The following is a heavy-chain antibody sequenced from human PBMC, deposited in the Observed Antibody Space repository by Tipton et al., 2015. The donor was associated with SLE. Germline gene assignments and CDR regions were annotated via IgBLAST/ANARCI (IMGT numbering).Heavy chain of an antibody. V-gene: IGHV4-39*02. Sequence: TLSLTCTVSGGSISSSSYYWGWIRQPPGKGLEWIGSIYYSGSTYYNPSLKSRVTISVDTSKNQFSLKLSSVTAADTAVYYCARERPGDCSSTSCPGGYYFDYWGQGTLVTVSS. CDR2: IYYSGST. D-gene: IGHD2-2*01. CDR3: ARERPGDCSSTSCPGGYYFDY. J-gene: IGHJ4*02. CDR1: GGSISSSSYY.